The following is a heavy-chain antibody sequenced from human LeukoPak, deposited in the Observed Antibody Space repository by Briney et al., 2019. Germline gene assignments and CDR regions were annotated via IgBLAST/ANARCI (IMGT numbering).Heavy chain of an antibody. Sequence: GGSLRLSCVASANYWMHWVRQAPGKGLVWVSHINSDGSWTSYADSVKGRFTISKDNAKNTVYLQMNSLRAEDTAVYYCAKDAPKYCGGDCYLFDYWGQGTLVTVSS. CDR3: AKDAPKYCGGDCYLFDY. D-gene: IGHD2-21*02. CDR2: INSDGSWT. CDR1: ANYW. J-gene: IGHJ4*02. V-gene: IGHV3-74*01.